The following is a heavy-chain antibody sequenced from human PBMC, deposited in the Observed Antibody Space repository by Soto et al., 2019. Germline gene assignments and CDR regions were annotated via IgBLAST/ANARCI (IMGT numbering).Heavy chain of an antibody. CDR2: ISYDGSNK. V-gene: IGHV3-30*18. CDR1: GFTFSGYG. CDR3: AKDLRGMDV. Sequence: GVSLRLSFAASGFTFSGYGMHWVRQAPGKGLEWVAVISYDGSNKYYADFVKGRFTISRDNSKNTLYLQMNSLRAEDTAVYYCAKDLRGMDVWGQGTTVTVSS. J-gene: IGHJ6*02.